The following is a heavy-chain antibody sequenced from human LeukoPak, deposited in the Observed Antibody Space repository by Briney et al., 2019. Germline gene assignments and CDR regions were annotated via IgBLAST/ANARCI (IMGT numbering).Heavy chain of an antibody. V-gene: IGHV5-51*01. Sequence: GESLQISCEGSGYSFTTYWIGWVRQMPGKGLEWMGIIYPGDSDTTYSPSFQGQVTISADKSISTAYLQWSSLKASGTAMYYCARKGHSNYVDFDYWGQGTLVTVSS. J-gene: IGHJ4*02. CDR2: IYPGDSDT. CDR3: ARKGHSNYVDFDY. CDR1: GYSFTTYW. D-gene: IGHD4-11*01.